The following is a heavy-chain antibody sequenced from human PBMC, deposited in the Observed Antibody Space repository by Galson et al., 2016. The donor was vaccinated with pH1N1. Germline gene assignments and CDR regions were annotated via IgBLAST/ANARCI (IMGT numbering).Heavy chain of an antibody. CDR2: IWYDGSNK. D-gene: IGHD7-27*01. CDR3: ARHQGTGEWGYYFDY. J-gene: IGHJ4*02. V-gene: IGHV3-33*01. Sequence: SLTLSCAASGFTFSSYGMHWVRQAPGKGLEWVAVIWYDGSNKYYADSVKGRFTISRDNSKNTLYLQMNSLRAEDTAVYYCARHQGTGEWGYYFDYWGQGTLVTVSS. CDR1: GFTFSSYG.